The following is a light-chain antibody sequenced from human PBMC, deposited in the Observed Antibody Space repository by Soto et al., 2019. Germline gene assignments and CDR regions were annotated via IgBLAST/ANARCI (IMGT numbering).Light chain of an antibody. V-gene: IGKV1-39*01. CDR1: QSISSY. CDR3: QQCYSTPRT. Sequence: DIQMTQSPSSLSAFVGDRVTITCRASQSISSYLNWYQQKPGKAPKLLLYAASSLQSGVPSRFSVGGSGTDLTRTISSLPPEDFATYYCQQCYSTPRTFGQGTTVESK. J-gene: IGKJ1*01. CDR2: AAS.